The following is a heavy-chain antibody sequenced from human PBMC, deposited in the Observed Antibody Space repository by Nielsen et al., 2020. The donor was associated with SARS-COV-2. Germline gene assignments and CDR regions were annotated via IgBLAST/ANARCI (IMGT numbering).Heavy chain of an antibody. CDR1: GYTLTELS. D-gene: IGHD2-2*02. J-gene: IGHJ5*02. V-gene: IGHV1-24*01. CDR2: FDPEDGET. CDR3: AFAGGYCSSTSCYTGGWFDP. Sequence: ASVKVSCKVSGYTLTELSMHWVRQAPGKGLEWMGGFDPEDGETIYAQKFQGRVTMTEDTSTDTAYMELSSLRSEDTAVYYCAFAGGYCSSTSCYTGGWFDPWGQGTLVTVSS.